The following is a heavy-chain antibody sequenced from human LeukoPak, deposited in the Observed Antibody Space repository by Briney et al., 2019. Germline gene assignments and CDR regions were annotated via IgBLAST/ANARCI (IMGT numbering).Heavy chain of an antibody. V-gene: IGHV3-74*01. CDR2: INTDGRLT. CDR3: ARGSPAAV. D-gene: IGHD6-25*01. Sequence: GGSLRLSCAASGFTFATYWMHWVRQAPGKGLVWVARINTDGRLTTYADSVKGRFTVSRDNAENSLYLQMNSLRAEDTAVYYCARGSPAAVWGQGALVTVSS. CDR1: GFTFATYW. J-gene: IGHJ4*02.